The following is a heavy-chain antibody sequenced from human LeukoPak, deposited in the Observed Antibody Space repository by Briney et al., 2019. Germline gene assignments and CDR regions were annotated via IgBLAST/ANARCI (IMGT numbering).Heavy chain of an antibody. CDR3: IKDMGFDLLKDAFDL. J-gene: IGHJ3*01. Sequence: GGSLRLSCAASGFSLDDYAMHWVRQAPGQGLEWVSSISWDGRNMAYAASVRGRFTISRDNAQNSLYLQMYSLKIEDTAFYYCIKDMGFDLLKDAFDLWGQGMLVTVSS. CDR1: GFSLDDYA. D-gene: IGHD1-26*01. V-gene: IGHV3-9*01. CDR2: ISWDGRNM.